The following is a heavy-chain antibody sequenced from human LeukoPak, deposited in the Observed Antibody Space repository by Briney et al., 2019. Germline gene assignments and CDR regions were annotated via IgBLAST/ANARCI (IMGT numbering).Heavy chain of an antibody. CDR1: GGTFSSYA. D-gene: IGHD5-12*01. V-gene: IGHV1-69*04. J-gene: IGHJ5*02. Sequence: SVKVSCKASGGTFSSYAISWVRQAPGQGLEWMGRIIPILGIANYAQKSQGRVTITADKSTSTAYMELSSLRSEDTAVYYCARDGDIVATSWFDPWGQGTLVTVSS. CDR3: ARDGDIVATSWFDP. CDR2: IIPILGIA.